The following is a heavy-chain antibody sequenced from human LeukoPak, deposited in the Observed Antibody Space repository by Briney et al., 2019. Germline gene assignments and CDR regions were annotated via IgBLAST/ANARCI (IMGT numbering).Heavy chain of an antibody. V-gene: IGHV3-30*19. D-gene: IGHD5-18*01. CDR2: ISYDGTNK. Sequence: GGSLRLSWAASGFTFSNYRMHSVRQAPVKGLEWVAVISYDGTNKYYADSVKGRFTISRDNSKNTLDLQMNGLGDEETAVYYCARGSGYSYGYFDYWGQGTLVTVSS. CDR1: GFTFSNYR. J-gene: IGHJ4*02. CDR3: ARGSGYSYGYFDY.